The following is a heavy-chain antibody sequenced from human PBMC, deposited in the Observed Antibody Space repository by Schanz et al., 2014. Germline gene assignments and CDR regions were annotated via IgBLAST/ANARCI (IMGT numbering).Heavy chain of an antibody. CDR2: ISYDGSSK. CDR1: GFTFSNYA. J-gene: IGHJ6*02. CDR3: TTQQLGSHYLYGMDV. V-gene: IGHV3-30*03. D-gene: IGHD6-13*01. Sequence: QVQLVESGGGVVRPGGSLRLSCAGSGFTFSNYAIHWVRQAPGKGLEWVALISYDGSSKNHADSVQGRFTISRDNAKNSLYLQMNSLKTEDTAVYYCTTQQLGSHYLYGMDVWGQGTTVTVS.